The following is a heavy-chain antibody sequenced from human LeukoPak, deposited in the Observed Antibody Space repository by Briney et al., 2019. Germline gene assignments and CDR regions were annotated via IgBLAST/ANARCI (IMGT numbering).Heavy chain of an antibody. CDR1: GSIFTTNW. V-gene: IGHV5-10-1*01. D-gene: IGHD6-19*01. Sequence: GESLQISCKGSGSIFTTNWISWIRQLPGKGLEWMGRIDPSDSETNYSPSFQGHVTISVDKSISTAYLQWSSLKASDTAMYYCARRAGSSGKFDPWGQGTLVIVSS. CDR2: IDPSDSET. J-gene: IGHJ5*02. CDR3: ARRAGSSGKFDP.